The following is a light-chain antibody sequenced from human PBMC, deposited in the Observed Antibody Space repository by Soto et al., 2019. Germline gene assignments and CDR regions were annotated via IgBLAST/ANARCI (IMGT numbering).Light chain of an antibody. V-gene: IGKV1-5*03. CDR1: ETISSW. Sequence: DIQMTQSPSTLSGSVGDRFTITCRFSETISSWLAWYQQKPGKAPKLLIYKASTLKSGVPSRFSGSGSGTEFTLTISSLQPDDFATYYCQHYNSYSEAFGQGTKVDI. CDR2: KAS. J-gene: IGKJ1*01. CDR3: QHYNSYSEA.